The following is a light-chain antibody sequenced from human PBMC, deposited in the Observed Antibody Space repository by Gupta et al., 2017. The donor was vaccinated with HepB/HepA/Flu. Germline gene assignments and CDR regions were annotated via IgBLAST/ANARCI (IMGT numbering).Light chain of an antibody. CDR1: LGISSY. CDR2: ATS. J-gene: IGKJ4*01. Sequence: DIQLTQSPSFLSASIGDRVTITCRASLGISSYLAWYQQKPGKAPKLLIYATSTLQGGVPSRFSGSGSGTDVTLTINSLQPEDFATYYCQHRNAFSGGTKVEIK. V-gene: IGKV1-9*01. CDR3: QHRNA.